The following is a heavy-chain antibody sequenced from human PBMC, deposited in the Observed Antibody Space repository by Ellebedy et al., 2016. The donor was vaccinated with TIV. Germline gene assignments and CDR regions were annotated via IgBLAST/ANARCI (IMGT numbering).Heavy chain of an antibody. J-gene: IGHJ4*02. CDR3: AKDLITYYDFWSGYFDY. V-gene: IGHV3-30*18. D-gene: IGHD3-3*01. CDR1: GFTFSNYG. Sequence: GESLKISCAASGFTFSNYGMHWVRQAPGKGLEWVAMISYDGVNDYYADSVKGRFTISRDNSKSTLYLQMNSLRVEDTAVYYCAKDLITYYDFWSGYFDYWGQGTLVTVSS. CDR2: ISYDGVND.